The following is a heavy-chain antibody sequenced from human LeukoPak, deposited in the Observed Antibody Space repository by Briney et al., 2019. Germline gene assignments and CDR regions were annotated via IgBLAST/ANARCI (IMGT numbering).Heavy chain of an antibody. J-gene: IGHJ4*02. CDR3: ARGRIGPDY. CDR1: GFTFSTYS. Sequence: GGSLRLSCAASGFTFSTYSMSWVRQAPGKGLEWVSGISGSNSGTYYADSVKGRFTISRDNSMNTLYLQMSSLRGEDTAVYYCARGRIGPDYWGQGTLVTVSS. D-gene: IGHD2-15*01. V-gene: IGHV3-23*01. CDR2: ISGSNSGT.